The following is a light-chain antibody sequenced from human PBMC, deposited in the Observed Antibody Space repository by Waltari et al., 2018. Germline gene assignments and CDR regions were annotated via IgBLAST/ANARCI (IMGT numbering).Light chain of an antibody. J-gene: IGLJ3*02. CDR3: CSYAGADSLL. Sequence: QSALTQPPSASGSLGQSVTIPCTGTNTDVGAYQYVSWYQQYPGKAPKLLVNAVTKRPSGSSDRVSGTTSGRTASLTVSGLQPEDEAIYSCCSYAGADSLLFGGGTKLTVL. CDR2: AVT. CDR1: NTDVGAYQY. V-gene: IGLV2-8*01.